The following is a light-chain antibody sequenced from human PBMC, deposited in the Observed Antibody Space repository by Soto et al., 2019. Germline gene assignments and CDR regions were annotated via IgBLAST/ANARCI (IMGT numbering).Light chain of an antibody. Sequence: AIQLTQSPSSLSASVGDRVTITCRASQVINSFLAWYQQKPGKAPKLLIYAASSLQTGVPSRFSGSGSATDFTLTINSLQPEDFATYYCQQLNGYPFTFGPGTKVDIK. J-gene: IGKJ3*01. V-gene: IGKV1-13*02. CDR3: QQLNGYPFT. CDR2: AAS. CDR1: QVINSF.